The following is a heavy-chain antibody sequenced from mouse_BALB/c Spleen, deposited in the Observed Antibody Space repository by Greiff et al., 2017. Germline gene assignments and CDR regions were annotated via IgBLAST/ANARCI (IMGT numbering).Heavy chain of an antibody. CDR2: IRNKANGYTT. Sequence: EVQGVESGGGLVQPGGSLRLSCATSGFTFTDYYMSWVRQPPGKALEWLGFIRNKANGYTTEYSASVKGRFTISRDNSQSILYLQMNTLRAEDSATYYCARDMPMGGFAYWGQGTLVTVSA. CDR1: GFTFTDYY. D-gene: IGHD2-3*01. CDR3: ARDMPMGGFAY. V-gene: IGHV7-3*02. J-gene: IGHJ3*01.